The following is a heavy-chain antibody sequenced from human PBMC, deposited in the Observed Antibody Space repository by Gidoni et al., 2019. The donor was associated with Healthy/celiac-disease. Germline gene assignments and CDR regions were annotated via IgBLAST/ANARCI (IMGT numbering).Heavy chain of an antibody. CDR3: ASSPRATYYYDSSGSPGRWYFDL. CDR2: SNPSGGGT. V-gene: IGHV1-46*01. D-gene: IGHD3-22*01. Sequence: QVQLVQSGAEVKMPGASVKFSCKASCYTFTSSSMHWVRQAAGQGLEWMGISNPSGGGTGYGKKSQGRVTMTRDTSTSTVYMELSSLRSEDTAVYYCASSPRATYYYDSSGSPGRWYFDLWGRGTLVTVSS. J-gene: IGHJ2*01. CDR1: CYTFTSSS.